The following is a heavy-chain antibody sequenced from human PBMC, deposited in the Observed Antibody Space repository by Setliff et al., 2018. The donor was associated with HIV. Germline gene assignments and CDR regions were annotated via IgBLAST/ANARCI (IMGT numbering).Heavy chain of an antibody. V-gene: IGHV1-18*01. Sequence: GASVKVSCKASGYTFTSYGISWVRQAPGQGLEWMGWISAYNGNTNYAQKLQGRVTMTTDTSTSTAYMELRSLRSDDTAVYYCARDPGRDGYNLGAFDIWGQGTMVTASS. D-gene: IGHD5-12*01. CDR2: ISAYNGNT. CDR3: ARDPGRDGYNLGAFDI. J-gene: IGHJ3*02. CDR1: GYTFTSYG.